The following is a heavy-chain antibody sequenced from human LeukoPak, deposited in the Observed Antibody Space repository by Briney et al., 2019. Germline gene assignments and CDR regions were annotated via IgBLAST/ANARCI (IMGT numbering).Heavy chain of an antibody. J-gene: IGHJ5*02. CDR3: ARDLGGTISGWSTNRFDP. CDR1: GDSVSSNSAA. D-gene: IGHD6-19*01. V-gene: IGHV6-1*01. Sequence: SQTLSLTCAISGDSVSSNSAAWNWIRQSPSRGLEWLGRTYYRSKWYNDYAVSVKSRITINPDTSKNQFSLQLNSVTPEDTAVYYCARDLGGTISGWSTNRFDPWGQGTLVTVSS. CDR2: TYYRSKWYN.